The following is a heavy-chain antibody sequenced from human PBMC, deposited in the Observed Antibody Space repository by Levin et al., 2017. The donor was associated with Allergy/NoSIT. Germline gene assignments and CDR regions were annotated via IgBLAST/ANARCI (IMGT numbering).Heavy chain of an antibody. V-gene: IGHV3-23*01. J-gene: IGHJ6*02. Sequence: GESLKISCAASGFTFSSYAMSWVRQAPGKGLEWVSAISGSGGSTYYADSVKGRFTISRDNSKNTLYLQMNSLRAEDTAVYYCAKRQLVYYYYGMDVWGQGTTVTVSS. D-gene: IGHD1-1*01. CDR1: GFTFSSYA. CDR2: ISGSGGST. CDR3: AKRQLVYYYYGMDV.